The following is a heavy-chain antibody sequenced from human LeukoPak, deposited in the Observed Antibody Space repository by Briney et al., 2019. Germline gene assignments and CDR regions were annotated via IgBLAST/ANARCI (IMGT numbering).Heavy chain of an antibody. D-gene: IGHD3-10*01. Sequence: SQTLSLTCTVSGGCISSGDYYWSWIRQPPGKGLEWIGYIYYSGSTYYNPSLKSRVTISVDTSKNQFSLKLSSVTAGDTAVYYCARGNPWFGLSRWGQGTLVTVSS. CDR1: GGCISSGDYY. CDR3: ARGNPWFGLSR. CDR2: IYYSGST. J-gene: IGHJ4*02. V-gene: IGHV4-30-4*08.